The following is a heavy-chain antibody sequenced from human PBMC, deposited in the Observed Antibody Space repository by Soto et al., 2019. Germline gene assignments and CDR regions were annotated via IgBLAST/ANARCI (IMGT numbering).Heavy chain of an antibody. Sequence: GGSLRLSCAASGFTFSSYVMSWVRQAPGKGLEWVSAISGSGGSTYYADSVKGRFTISRDNSKNTLYLQMNSLRAEDTAVYYCARPTTVIYFDYWGQGTLVTVSS. CDR3: ARPTTVIYFDY. J-gene: IGHJ4*02. CDR2: ISGSGGST. CDR1: GFTFSSYV. D-gene: IGHD4-17*01. V-gene: IGHV3-23*01.